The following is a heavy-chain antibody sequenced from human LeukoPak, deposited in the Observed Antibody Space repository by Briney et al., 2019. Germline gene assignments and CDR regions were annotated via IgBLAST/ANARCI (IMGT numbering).Heavy chain of an antibody. Sequence: PGGSLRLSCAASGFTFSSYGMHWVRQAPGKGLEWVAFIRYDGSNKYYADSVKGRFTISRDNSKNTLYLQMNGLRAEDTAVYYCAKAFIAAAGFGYYYMDVWGKGTTVTVSS. CDR2: IRYDGSNK. V-gene: IGHV3-30*02. CDR1: GFTFSSYG. J-gene: IGHJ6*03. CDR3: AKAFIAAAGFGYYYMDV. D-gene: IGHD6-13*01.